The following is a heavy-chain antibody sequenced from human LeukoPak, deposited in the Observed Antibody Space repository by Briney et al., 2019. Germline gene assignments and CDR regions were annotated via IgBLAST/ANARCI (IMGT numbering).Heavy chain of an antibody. Sequence: GGSLRLSCAASGFTFSDYYMSWIRQAPGKGLEWVSYISSSSSYTNYADSVKGRFTISRDNAKNSLYLQMNSLRAEDTAVYYCAREGGYSYGPGHFDYWGQGTLVTVSS. CDR1: GFTFSDYY. V-gene: IGHV3-11*06. D-gene: IGHD5-18*01. CDR2: ISSSSSYT. CDR3: AREGGYSYGPGHFDY. J-gene: IGHJ4*02.